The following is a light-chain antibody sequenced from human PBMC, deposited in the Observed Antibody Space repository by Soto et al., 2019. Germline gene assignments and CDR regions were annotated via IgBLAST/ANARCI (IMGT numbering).Light chain of an antibody. J-gene: IGKJ4*01. CDR3: QHYGNSPLLT. CDR1: QSISSSY. V-gene: IGKV3-20*01. Sequence: ELVLTQSPGTLSLSPGERATLSCRASQSISSSYLAWYQRKPGQAPRLLIYGASRRATGIPDRFSGSGSGTDFTLTISRLEPEDFAVYYCQHYGNSPLLTFGGGTKVQIK. CDR2: GAS.